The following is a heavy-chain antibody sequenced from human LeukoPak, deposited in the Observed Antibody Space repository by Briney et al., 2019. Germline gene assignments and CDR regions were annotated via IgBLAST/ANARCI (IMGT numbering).Heavy chain of an antibody. CDR2: IXPNSGAT. V-gene: IGHV1-2*02. Sequence: YXXWXRQAPGXXXXXXXWIXPNSGATXXAQKFQGRVTMTREXXISTXYMELSRLRSDDTAVYYCXXXXXXXXXXXPLXYWGQGTLVTVSS. J-gene: IGHJ4*02. CDR1: Y. CDR3: XXXXXXXXXXXPLXY.